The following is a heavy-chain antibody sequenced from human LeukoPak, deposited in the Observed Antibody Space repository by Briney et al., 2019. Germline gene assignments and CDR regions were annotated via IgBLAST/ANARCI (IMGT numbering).Heavy chain of an antibody. CDR3: ARHAAPYYDSSGPYYYYYYMDV. Sequence: PSETLSLTCTVSGGSISSYYWSWIRQPPGKGLEWIGYIYTSGSTNYNPSLKSRVTISVDTSKNQFPLKLSSVTAADTAVYYCARHAAPYYDSSGPYYYYYYMDVWGKGTTVTVSS. J-gene: IGHJ6*03. D-gene: IGHD3-22*01. V-gene: IGHV4-4*09. CDR2: IYTSGST. CDR1: GGSISSYY.